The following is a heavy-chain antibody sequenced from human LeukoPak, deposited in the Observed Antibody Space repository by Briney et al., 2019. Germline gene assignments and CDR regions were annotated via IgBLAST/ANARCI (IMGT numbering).Heavy chain of an antibody. Sequence: TGGTLRLSCAASGFTFSYYEMNWVRQAPGKGLEWVSYISNSGSTIYYTDSVKGLFTISRDNAKNSLYLQMNSLRAEDTAVYYCASRAGLDYWGQGTLVTVSS. CDR1: GFTFSYYE. V-gene: IGHV3-48*03. CDR3: ASRAGLDY. J-gene: IGHJ4*02. CDR2: ISNSGSTI.